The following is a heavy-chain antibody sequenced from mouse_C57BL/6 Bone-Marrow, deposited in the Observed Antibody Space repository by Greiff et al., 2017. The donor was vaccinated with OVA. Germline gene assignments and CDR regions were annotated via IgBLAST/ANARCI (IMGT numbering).Heavy chain of an antibody. Sequence: VQLQQPGAELVMPGASVKLSCKASGYTFTSYWMHWVKQRPGQGLEWIGEIDPSDSYTNYNQKFKGKSTFTVDKSSSTAYMQLSSLTSEGSAVYYCARGDFAYWGQGTLVTVSA. J-gene: IGHJ3*01. V-gene: IGHV1-69*01. CDR3: ARGDFAY. CDR2: IDPSDSYT. CDR1: GYTFTSYW.